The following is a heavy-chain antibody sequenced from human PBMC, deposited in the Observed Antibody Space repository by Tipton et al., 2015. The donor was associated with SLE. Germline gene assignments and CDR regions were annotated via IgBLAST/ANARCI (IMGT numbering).Heavy chain of an antibody. CDR2: IYTSGST. V-gene: IGHV4-61*02. CDR3: ARAIAYQQLAPMDV. J-gene: IGHJ6*03. Sequence: TLSLTYTVSGGSISSGSYYWSWIRQPAGKGLEWIGRIYTSGSTTYNPSLKSRVTISVDTSKNQFSLKLSSVTAADTAVYYCARAIAYQQLAPMDVWGKGTTVTVSS. CDR1: GGSISSGSYY. D-gene: IGHD6-13*01.